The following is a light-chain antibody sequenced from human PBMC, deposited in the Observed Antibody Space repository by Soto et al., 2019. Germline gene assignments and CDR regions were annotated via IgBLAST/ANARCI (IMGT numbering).Light chain of an antibody. J-gene: IGKJ2*01. Sequence: AIRMTQSPSSLSASTGDRVTITCRASQGISSYLAWYQQKPGKAPKLLIYAASTLHSGVPSRFSGSGSGTDFTLTISCLQSEDFATYYCQQYYSYPWTFGQGTKLEIK. V-gene: IGKV1-8*01. CDR1: QGISSY. CDR3: QQYYSYPWT. CDR2: AAS.